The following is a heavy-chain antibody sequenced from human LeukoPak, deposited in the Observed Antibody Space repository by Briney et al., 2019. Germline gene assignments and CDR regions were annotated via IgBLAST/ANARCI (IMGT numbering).Heavy chain of an antibody. V-gene: IGHV4-59*01. D-gene: IGHD5-18*01. CDR2: MQYTGSS. J-gene: IGHJ4*02. CDR1: GGSISTYY. CDR3: ARDAEHSYGRYFAY. Sequence: KPSETLSLICTVSGGSISTYYWNWIRKPPGKGLEWIGFMQYTGSSKYNPSLKSRVTMLVDTSKNQFSLKLSSVTAADTAVYYCARDAEHSYGRYFAYWGQGILVTVSS.